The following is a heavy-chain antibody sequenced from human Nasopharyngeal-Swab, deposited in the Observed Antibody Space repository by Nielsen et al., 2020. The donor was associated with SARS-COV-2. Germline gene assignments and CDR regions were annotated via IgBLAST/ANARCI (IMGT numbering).Heavy chain of an antibody. CDR3: ARAGNGDYVPPDY. Sequence: GGFLRLSCAASGFTFSSYWMHWVRQAPGKGLMWVSRINSDGSSTTYADSVKGRFTISRDNAKNTLYLQMNSLRAEDTAVYYCARAGNGDYVPPDYWGQGTLVTVSS. D-gene: IGHD4-17*01. J-gene: IGHJ4*02. CDR1: GFTFSSYW. CDR2: INSDGSST. V-gene: IGHV3-74*01.